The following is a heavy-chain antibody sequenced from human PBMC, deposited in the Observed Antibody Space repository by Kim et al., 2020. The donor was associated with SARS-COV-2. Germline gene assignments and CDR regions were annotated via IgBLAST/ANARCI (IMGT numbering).Heavy chain of an antibody. CDR1: GFTFSNAW. J-gene: IGHJ4*02. CDR3: STVHAYGGGYCFHY. Sequence: GGSLRLSCVASGFTFSNAWMNWVRQAPGKGLERIGRTKSKADGGAIDYGAPVKGRFTISRDDSKNTLYVQMNSLKNEDTAVYYCSTVHAYGGGYCFHYWGEAALVADSS. CDR2: TKSKADGGAI. V-gene: IGHV3-15*01. D-gene: IGHD2-21*01.